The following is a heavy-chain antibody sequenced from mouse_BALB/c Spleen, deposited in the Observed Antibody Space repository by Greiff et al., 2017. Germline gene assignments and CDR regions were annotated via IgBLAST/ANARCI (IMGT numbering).Heavy chain of an antibody. Sequence: EVQLQQSGAELAKPGASVKLSCTASGFNIKDTYMHWVKQRPEQGLEWIGRIDPANGNTKYDPKFQGKATITADTSSNTAYLQLSSLTSEDTAVYYCARTGARDYWYFDVWGAGTTVTVSS. V-gene: IGHV14-3*02. CDR2: IDPANGNT. CDR3: ARTGARDYWYFDV. CDR1: GFNIKDTY. J-gene: IGHJ1*01.